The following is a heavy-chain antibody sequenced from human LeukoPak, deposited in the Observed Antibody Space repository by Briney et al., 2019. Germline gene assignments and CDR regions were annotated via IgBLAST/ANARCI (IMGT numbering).Heavy chain of an antibody. Sequence: SQTLSLTCAISGDSVSNNIATWNWIRQSPSRGLEWLGRTYYRSRWGNDYAISVKSRITINPDTSKNQFSLQLNSVTPEDTAVYYCAREVLEYYYYGMDVWGQGTTVTVSS. J-gene: IGHJ6*02. CDR3: AREVLEYYYYGMDV. CDR1: GDSVSNNIAT. V-gene: IGHV6-1*01. D-gene: IGHD1-1*01. CDR2: TYYRSRWGN.